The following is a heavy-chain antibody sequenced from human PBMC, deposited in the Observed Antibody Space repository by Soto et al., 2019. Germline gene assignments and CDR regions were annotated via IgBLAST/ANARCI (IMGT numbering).Heavy chain of an antibody. D-gene: IGHD3-22*01. CDR3: ARQRYYYDSSGYYARFYYYYGMDV. Sequence: LSLTCAVYGGSFSGYYCSWIRQPPWKGLEWIGEINHSGSTNYNPSLKSRVTMSVDTSKNQFSLKLSSVTAADTAVYYCARQRYYYDSSGYYARFYYYYGMDVWGQGTTVTVSS. CDR1: GGSFSGYY. CDR2: INHSGST. V-gene: IGHV4-34*01. J-gene: IGHJ6*02.